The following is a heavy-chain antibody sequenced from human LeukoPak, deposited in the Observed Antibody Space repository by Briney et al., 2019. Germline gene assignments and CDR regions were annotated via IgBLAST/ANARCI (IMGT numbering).Heavy chain of an antibody. CDR3: ASGIAARGSSPFDY. Sequence: GGSLRLSCAASGFTFSSYWMSWVRQAPGKGLEWVANIKQDGSEKYYVDSVKGRFTISRDNAKNSLYLQMNSLRAEDTAVYYCASGIAARGSSPFDYWGQGTLVTVSS. D-gene: IGHD6-6*01. J-gene: IGHJ4*02. V-gene: IGHV3-7*01. CDR2: IKQDGSEK. CDR1: GFTFSSYW.